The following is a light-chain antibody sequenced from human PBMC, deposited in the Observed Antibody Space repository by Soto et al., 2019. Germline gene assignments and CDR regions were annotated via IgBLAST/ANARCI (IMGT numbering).Light chain of an antibody. J-gene: IGKJ1*01. CDR1: QGIGYS. CDR2: ADS. CDR3: QKYDSALWT. Sequence: DLQMTQSPSSLSSSFGDSVTITCRASQGIGYSLAWYQQKTGKVPKILIYADSTLQSGVPYRLSGSGFGTDLTLTISRLQAEDVGTYYCQKYDSALWTCGQGTKVDIK. V-gene: IGKV1-27*01.